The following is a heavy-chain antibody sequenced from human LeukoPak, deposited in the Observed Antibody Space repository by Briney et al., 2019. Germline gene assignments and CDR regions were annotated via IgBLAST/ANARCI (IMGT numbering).Heavy chain of an antibody. Sequence: GGSLRLSCAASGFTFSRYALHWVRQAPGKGLEWVAVISNDGSDQYNADSVKGRFTMSRDNSKSTLYLQMNSLRVEDTAVYYCARGYYDSSGYYTPVGYWGRGALVTVSS. D-gene: IGHD3-22*01. V-gene: IGHV3-30-3*01. CDR1: GFTFSRYA. CDR2: ISNDGSDQ. CDR3: ARGYYDSSGYYTPVGY. J-gene: IGHJ4*02.